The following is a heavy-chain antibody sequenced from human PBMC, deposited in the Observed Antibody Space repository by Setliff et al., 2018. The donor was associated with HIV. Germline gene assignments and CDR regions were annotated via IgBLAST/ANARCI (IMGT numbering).Heavy chain of an antibody. CDR3: AHSGGGTVNGMDV. J-gene: IGHJ6*02. CDR2: INANGGST. D-gene: IGHD4-17*01. Sequence: ASVKVSCKASGYTFTSYHLHWLRQAPGQGLEWMGIINANGGSTNYAQKFQGRITVTRDTSTSTVYMEVSSLTSVDTATYYCAHSGGGTVNGMDVWGQGTTVNVSS. V-gene: IGHV1-46*01. CDR1: GYTFTSYH.